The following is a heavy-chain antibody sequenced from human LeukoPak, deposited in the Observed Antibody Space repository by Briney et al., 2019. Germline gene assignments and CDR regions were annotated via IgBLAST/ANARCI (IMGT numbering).Heavy chain of an antibody. Sequence: SETLSFTCTVATFTISAISWGWLPQPPGKGLEWIGYIYYSGSTHYNPSLESRVTISVDTSNNQFSLKLSSVTAADTAVNYCARHHPRYDYYGMDVWGQGTTVTVSS. V-gene: IGHV4-59*08. CDR3: ARHHPRYDYYGMDV. J-gene: IGHJ6*01. CDR1: TFTISAIS. CDR2: IYYSGST.